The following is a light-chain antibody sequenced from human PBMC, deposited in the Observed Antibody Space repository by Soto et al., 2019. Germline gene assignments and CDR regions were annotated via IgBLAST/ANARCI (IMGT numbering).Light chain of an antibody. CDR2: DTS. V-gene: IGKV3-11*01. CDR1: QSVSTY. CDR3: QQYGSSPIT. J-gene: IGKJ5*01. Sequence: EIVLTQSPATLSLSPGERATLSCRASQSVSTYLLWYQQKPGQAPRLLIYDTSNRATGIPARFSGSGSGTDFTLTISSLEPEDFAMYYCQQYGSSPITFGQGTRLEI.